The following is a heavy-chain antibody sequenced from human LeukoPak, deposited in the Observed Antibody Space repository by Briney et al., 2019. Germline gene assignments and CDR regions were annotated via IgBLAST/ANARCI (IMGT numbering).Heavy chain of an antibody. J-gene: IGHJ4*02. Sequence: SETLSLTCTVSGGSISTYYWSWIRQPPGKGLEWIGYIYYSGTTNSNPSLKSRVTMSVDTSKNQFSLKLSSVTAADTAVYYCARRISASYSLNFDYWGQGTLVTVSS. V-gene: IGHV4-59*01. CDR2: IYYSGTT. CDR1: GGSISTYY. D-gene: IGHD2-2*01. CDR3: ARRISASYSLNFDY.